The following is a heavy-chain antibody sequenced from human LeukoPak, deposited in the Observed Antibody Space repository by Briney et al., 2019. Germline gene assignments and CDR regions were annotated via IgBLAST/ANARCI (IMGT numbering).Heavy chain of an antibody. J-gene: IGHJ4*02. D-gene: IGHD5-18*01. V-gene: IGHV1-69*01. CDR2: IIPIFGTA. CDR1: GGTFSSYA. Sequence: SVKVSCKASGGTFSSYAISWVRQAPGQGLEWMGGIIPIFGTANYAQKFQGRVTITADESTSTAYMELSSLRSEDTAVYYCARSRGIQLWFLDYWGQGTLVTVSS. CDR3: ARSRGIQLWFLDY.